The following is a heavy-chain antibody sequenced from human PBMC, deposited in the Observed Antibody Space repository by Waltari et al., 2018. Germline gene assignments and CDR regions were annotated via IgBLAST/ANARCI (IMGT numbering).Heavy chain of an antibody. V-gene: IGHV3-30*02. CDR3: AKYLKGEGWYFDL. Sequence: QVQLVESGGGVVQPGGSLRLSCAASGFTFSSYGMHWVRQAPGKGLEWVAFIRYDGSNKYYEDSVKGRFTISRDNSKNTLYLQMNSLRAEDTAVYYCAKYLKGEGWYFDLWGRGTLVTVSS. CDR2: IRYDGSNK. D-gene: IGHD3-16*01. J-gene: IGHJ2*01. CDR1: GFTFSSYG.